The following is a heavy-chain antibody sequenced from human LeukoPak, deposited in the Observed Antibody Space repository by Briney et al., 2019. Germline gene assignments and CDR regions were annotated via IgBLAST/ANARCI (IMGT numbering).Heavy chain of an antibody. V-gene: IGHV4-59*01. Sequence: SETLSLTCTVSGGSIRRYYWSWIRQPPGKGLEWIGYIYYSGSTNYNPSLKSRVTISVDTSKNQFSLKLSSVTAADTAVYYCARDLTRRNWFDPWGQGTLVTVSS. J-gene: IGHJ5*02. CDR3: ARDLTRRNWFDP. CDR2: IYYSGST. CDR1: GGSIRRYY.